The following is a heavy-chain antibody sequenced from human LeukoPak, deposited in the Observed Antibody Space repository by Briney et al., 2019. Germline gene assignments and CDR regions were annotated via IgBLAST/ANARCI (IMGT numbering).Heavy chain of an antibody. Sequence: PSETLSLTCTVSGDSIRSYYWSWIRQPPGKGLEWIGDFHYSESTNYNPSLRSRVTISGDTSKNQFSLKLSSVTAADTAVYYCARVNLQLVAWGQGTMVTVSS. D-gene: IGHD6-13*01. V-gene: IGHV4-59*12. J-gene: IGHJ3*01. CDR3: ARVNLQLVA. CDR2: FHYSEST. CDR1: GDSIRSYY.